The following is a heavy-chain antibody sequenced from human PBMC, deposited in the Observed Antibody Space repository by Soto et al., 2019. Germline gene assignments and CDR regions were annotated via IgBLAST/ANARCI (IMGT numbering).Heavy chain of an antibody. CDR2: MNPNSGNT. CDR1: GYTFTSYD. Sequence: ASVKVSCKASGYTFTSYDINWVRQATGQGLEWMGWMNPNSGNTGYAQKLQGRVTMTTDTSTSTAYMELRSLRSDDTAVYYCARDVAKKVVNWGQGTLVTVSS. V-gene: IGHV1-8*01. D-gene: IGHD2-15*01. CDR3: ARDVAKKVVN. J-gene: IGHJ4*02.